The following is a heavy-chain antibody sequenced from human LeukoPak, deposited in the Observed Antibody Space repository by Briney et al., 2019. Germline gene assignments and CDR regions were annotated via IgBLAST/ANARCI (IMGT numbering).Heavy chain of an antibody. Sequence: KPSETLSLTCTVSGYSISSGYYWGWIRQPPGKGLEWIGSIYHSGTLYYNPSLKSRVTISVDTSKNQFSLKLTSVTAADTAVYYCARVMDYYDGSGYPPPAAADYWGQGTLVTVSS. V-gene: IGHV4-38-2*02. J-gene: IGHJ4*02. CDR2: IYHSGTL. CDR1: GYSISSGYY. CDR3: ARVMDYYDGSGYPPPAAADY. D-gene: IGHD3-22*01.